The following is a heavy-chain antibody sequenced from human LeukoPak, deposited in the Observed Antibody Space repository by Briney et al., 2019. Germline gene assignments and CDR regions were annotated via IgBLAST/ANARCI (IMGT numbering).Heavy chain of an antibody. CDR2: IYTSGST. J-gene: IGHJ4*02. CDR1: GGSISSGSYY. Sequence: SETLSLTCTVSGGSISSGSYYWSWIRQPAGKGLEWIGRIYTSGSTNYNPSLKSRVTISVDTSKNQFSLKLSSVTAADTAVYYCARAFWSGYLYYFDYWGQGTLVTVSS. CDR3: ARAFWSGYLYYFDY. V-gene: IGHV4-61*02. D-gene: IGHD3-3*01.